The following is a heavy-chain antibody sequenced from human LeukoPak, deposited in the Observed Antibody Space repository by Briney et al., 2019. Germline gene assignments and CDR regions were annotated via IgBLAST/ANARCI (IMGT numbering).Heavy chain of an antibody. J-gene: IGHJ6*02. Sequence: SETLSLTCAVSGGSISSSSGNCWTWVRQPPGKGLEWIGEIYHSGSTNYNPSLKSRVTMLLDKSKNQFSLKLSSVTAADTAVYYCARSSTVTTYSYYGMDVWGQGTTVTVSS. CDR3: ARSSTVTTYSYYGMDV. CDR2: IYHSGST. D-gene: IGHD4-11*01. CDR1: GGSISSSSGNC. V-gene: IGHV4-4*02.